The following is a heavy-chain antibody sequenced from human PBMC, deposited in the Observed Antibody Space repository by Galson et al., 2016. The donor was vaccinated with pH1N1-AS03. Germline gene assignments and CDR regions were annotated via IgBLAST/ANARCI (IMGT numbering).Heavy chain of an antibody. D-gene: IGHD5-24*01. J-gene: IGHJ4*02. CDR3: ARDWNGRWQRFLDH. V-gene: IGHV1-3*04. Sequence: SVKVSCKASGYTFSAYAMHWVRQAPGQGLEWMGWINTGNGDTKYSQKFQDRITISSDAGATTAYMELSSLRSEDTAVFYCARDWNGRWQRFLDHWGQGTLVTVSA. CDR2: INTGNGDT. CDR1: GYTFSAYA.